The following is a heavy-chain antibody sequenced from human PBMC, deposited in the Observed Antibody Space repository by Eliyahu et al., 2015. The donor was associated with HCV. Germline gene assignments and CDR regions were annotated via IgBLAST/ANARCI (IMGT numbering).Heavy chain of an antibody. D-gene: IGHD3-16*01. V-gene: IGHV4-4*07. J-gene: IGHJ4*02. CDR1: GVSIXSYY. CDR2: IYISGGT. Sequence: QVQLQESGPGLVKPSETLSLTCXVSGVSIXSYYWNWIRQPAGKGLEWIGRIYISGGTNYNPSLKSRVTMSADTSKNQFSLNLRSVTAADTAVYYCARGDYGTSPYFLDYWGQGTLVTVSS. CDR3: ARGDYGTSPYFLDY.